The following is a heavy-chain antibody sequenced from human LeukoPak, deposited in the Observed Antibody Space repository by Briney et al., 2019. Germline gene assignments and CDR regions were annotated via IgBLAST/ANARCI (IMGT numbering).Heavy chain of an antibody. D-gene: IGHD1-26*01. Sequence: TGGSLRLSCAASGFTSSDYTMNWVRQSPGKGLEWVSGFSVSDESTYYADSVKGRFTISRDKSNNMLYLQMNSLRAEDTAVYYCAKHGPVPGVGYFAFDYWGQGTLVAVSS. CDR3: AKHGPVPGVGYFAFDY. J-gene: IGHJ4*02. V-gene: IGHV3-23*01. CDR2: FSVSDEST. CDR1: GFTSSDYT.